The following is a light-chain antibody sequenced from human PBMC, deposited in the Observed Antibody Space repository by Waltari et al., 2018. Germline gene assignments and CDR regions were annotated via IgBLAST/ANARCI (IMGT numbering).Light chain of an antibody. CDR2: YDT. V-gene: IGLV3-21*04. CDR1: NIETKS. CDR3: QVWDDTTNSGV. J-gene: IGLJ3*02. Sequence: YVVTQPPSVSVAPGKTTTLTCGGQNIETKSVNWYQQKSGQAPVLVMFYDTDRRPGIPGRFSGSNSGNTATLTISWVEAGDEADYHCQVWDDTTNSGVFGGGTRLTVL.